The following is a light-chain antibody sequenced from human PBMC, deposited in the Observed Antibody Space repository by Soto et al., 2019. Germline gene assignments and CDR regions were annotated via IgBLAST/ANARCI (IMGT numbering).Light chain of an antibody. J-gene: IGKJ5*01. CDR1: QNIRSS. CDR2: GAS. Sequence: EVVMTQSPASLSASPGERVTLSCRASQNIRSSLAWYQQRPGQAPRLLIYGASTRATGIPARFSGSGSGTEFTLTISSLQSEDSAVYYCQQYDSSPITFGQGTRLEI. V-gene: IGKV3-15*01. CDR3: QQYDSSPIT.